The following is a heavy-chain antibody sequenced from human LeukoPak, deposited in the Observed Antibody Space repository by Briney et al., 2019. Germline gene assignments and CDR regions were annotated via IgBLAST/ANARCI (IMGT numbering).Heavy chain of an antibody. J-gene: IGHJ5*02. CDR3: ARAYSSGWEAWFDP. Sequence: GGSLRLSCVASGFTFSSYAMHWVRQAPGKGLEWVAVISYDGSNKYYADSVKGRFTISRDNSKNTLYLQMNSLRAEDTAVYYCARAYSSGWEAWFDPWGQGTLVTVSS. D-gene: IGHD6-19*01. CDR1: GFTFSSYA. CDR2: ISYDGSNK. V-gene: IGHV3-30-3*01.